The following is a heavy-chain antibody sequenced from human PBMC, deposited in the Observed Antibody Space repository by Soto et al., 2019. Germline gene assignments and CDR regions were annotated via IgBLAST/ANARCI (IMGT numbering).Heavy chain of an antibody. D-gene: IGHD3-3*01. CDR3: ARVFTIFGVASDAFDI. J-gene: IGHJ3*02. CDR2: IIPIFGTA. Sequence: SVKVSCKASGGTFSSYAISWVRQTPGLGLEWMGGIIPIFGTANYAQKFQGRVTITADESTSTAYMELSSLRSEDTAVYYCARVFTIFGVASDAFDIWGQGTMVTVSS. CDR1: GGTFSSYA. V-gene: IGHV1-69*13.